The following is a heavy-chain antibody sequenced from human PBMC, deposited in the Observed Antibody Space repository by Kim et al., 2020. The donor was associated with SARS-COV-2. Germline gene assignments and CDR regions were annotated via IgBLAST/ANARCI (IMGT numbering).Heavy chain of an antibody. Sequence: LKSRVTISVDTSKNQFSLKLSSVTAADTAVYYCARQYAVTTIYYYGMDVWGQGTTVTVSS. V-gene: IGHV4-39*01. CDR3: ARQYAVTTIYYYGMDV. D-gene: IGHD4-4*01. J-gene: IGHJ6*02.